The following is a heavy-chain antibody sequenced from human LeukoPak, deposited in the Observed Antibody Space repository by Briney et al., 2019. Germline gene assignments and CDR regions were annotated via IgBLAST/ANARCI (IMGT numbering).Heavy chain of an antibody. CDR2: IIPIFGTA. CDR3: AHGSVVPAAHNWFDP. Sequence: SVKVSCKASGGTFSSYATSWVRQAPGQGLEWMGRIIPIFGTANYAQKFQGRVTITTDESTSTAYMELSSLRSEDTAVYYCAHGSVVPAAHNWFDPWGQGSLVTVSS. CDR1: GGTFSSYA. J-gene: IGHJ5*02. V-gene: IGHV1-69*05. D-gene: IGHD2-2*01.